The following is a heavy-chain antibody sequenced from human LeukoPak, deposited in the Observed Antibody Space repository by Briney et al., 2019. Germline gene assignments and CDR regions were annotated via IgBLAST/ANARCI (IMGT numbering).Heavy chain of an antibody. D-gene: IGHD3-16*01. Sequence: PGGSLRLSCAASGFMFSSYEMNWVRQAPGKGLEWVSYISSSGSTIYYADSVKGRFTISRDNSKNTLYLQMNSLRAEDTAVYYCARAVGPFDIWGQGTIVIVSS. CDR2: ISSSGSTI. J-gene: IGHJ3*02. CDR3: ARAVGPFDI. CDR1: GFMFSSYE. V-gene: IGHV3-48*03.